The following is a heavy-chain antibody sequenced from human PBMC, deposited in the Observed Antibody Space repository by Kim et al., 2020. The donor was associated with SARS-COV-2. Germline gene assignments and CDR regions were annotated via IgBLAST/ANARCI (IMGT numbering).Heavy chain of an antibody. D-gene: IGHD1-26*01. Sequence: YAQKFQERVTITREMSTSTAYMELSSLRSEDTAVYYCAADREVGATPDYWGQGTLVTVSS. CDR3: AADREVGATPDY. J-gene: IGHJ4*02. V-gene: IGHV1-58*01.